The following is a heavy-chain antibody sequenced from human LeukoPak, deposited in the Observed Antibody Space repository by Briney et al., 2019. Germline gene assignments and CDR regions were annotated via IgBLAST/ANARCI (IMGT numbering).Heavy chain of an antibody. Sequence: PSETLSLTCTVSGGSISSNNYYWSWIRQPPGKGLEWIGEINHSGSTNYNPSLKSRVTISVDTSKNQFSLKLSSVTAADTAVYYCARTTKYQFKWAGFDPWGQGTLVTVSS. CDR2: INHSGST. D-gene: IGHD2-2*01. V-gene: IGHV4-39*07. J-gene: IGHJ5*02. CDR3: ARTTKYQFKWAGFDP. CDR1: GGSISSNNYY.